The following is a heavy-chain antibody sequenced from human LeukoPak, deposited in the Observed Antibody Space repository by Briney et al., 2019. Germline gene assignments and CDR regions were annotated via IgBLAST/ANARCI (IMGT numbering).Heavy chain of an antibody. CDR1: GFTFSSYW. J-gene: IGHJ4*02. D-gene: IGHD3-9*01. CDR3: AGVSGYYDILTGFDC. Sequence: GSLRLSCAASGFTFSSYWMSWVRQAPGKGLEWVANIKQDGSEKYYVDSVKGRFTISRDNAKNPLYLQMNSLRAEDTAVYYCAGVSGYYDILTGFDCWGQGTLVTVSS. CDR2: IKQDGSEK. V-gene: IGHV3-7*01.